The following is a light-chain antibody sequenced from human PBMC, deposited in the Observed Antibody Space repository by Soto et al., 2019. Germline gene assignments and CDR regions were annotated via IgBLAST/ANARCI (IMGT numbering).Light chain of an antibody. CDR3: LQDRNYPRT. Sequence: AIQMTQSPSSLSASVGDRVTITCWASQDIGSELGWYQQRPGKAPKALIYGASNLQGGVPSRFSGSGFGTDFTLTISSLQPEDFATYYCLQDRNYPRTFGQGTKVESK. CDR2: GAS. CDR1: QDIGSE. V-gene: IGKV1-6*01. J-gene: IGKJ1*01.